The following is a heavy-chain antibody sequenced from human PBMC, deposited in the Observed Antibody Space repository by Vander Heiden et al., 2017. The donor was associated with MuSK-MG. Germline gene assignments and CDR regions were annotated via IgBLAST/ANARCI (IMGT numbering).Heavy chain of an antibody. J-gene: IGHJ2*01. CDR1: GGSISSYY. Sequence: QVQLQESGPGLVKPSETLSLTFTVSGGSISSYYWSWSRQPPGKGLEWIGYIYYSGSTNYTPSLKSRVTISVDTSKNQFSLKLSSVTAADTAVYYCARRDSSLWYFDLWGRGTLVTVSS. V-gene: IGHV4-59*01. D-gene: IGHD2-21*02. CDR3: ARRDSSLWYFDL. CDR2: IYYSGST.